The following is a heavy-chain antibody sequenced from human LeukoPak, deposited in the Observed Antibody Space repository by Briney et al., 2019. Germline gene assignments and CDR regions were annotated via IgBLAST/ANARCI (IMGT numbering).Heavy chain of an antibody. D-gene: IGHD3-10*01. Sequence: ASVKVSCKASGYTFTGYYMHWVRQAPGQGLEWMGWINPNSGGTNYAQKFQGRVTMTRDTSISTAYMELSRLRSDDTAVYYCARGATMVRGVIITYSDYWGQGTLVTVSS. CDR2: INPNSGGT. CDR1: GYTFTGYY. V-gene: IGHV1-2*02. J-gene: IGHJ4*02. CDR3: ARGATMVRGVIITYSDY.